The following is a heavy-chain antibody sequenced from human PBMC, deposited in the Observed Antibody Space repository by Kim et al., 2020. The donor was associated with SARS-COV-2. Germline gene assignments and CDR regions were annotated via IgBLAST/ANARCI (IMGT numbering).Heavy chain of an antibody. Sequence: NPSLKSRVTISVDTSKNQFSLKLSSVTAADTAVYYCARRLLGGSYFPFDYWGQGTLVTVSS. J-gene: IGHJ4*02. CDR3: ARRLLGGSYFPFDY. V-gene: IGHV4-39*01. D-gene: IGHD1-26*01.